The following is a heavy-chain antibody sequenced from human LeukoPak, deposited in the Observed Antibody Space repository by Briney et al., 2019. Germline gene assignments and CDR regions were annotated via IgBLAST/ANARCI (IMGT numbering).Heavy chain of an antibody. D-gene: IGHD6-13*01. V-gene: IGHV4-30-2*01. CDR3: ARLSSSWYLYFDY. CDR1: GGSISSGGYS. J-gene: IGHJ4*02. Sequence: PSETLSLTSAVSGGSISSGGYSWSWIRQPPGKGLEWIGYIYHSGSTYYNPSLKSRVTISVDRSKNQFSLKLSSVTAADTAVYYCARLSSSWYLYFDYWGQGTLVTVSS. CDR2: IYHSGST.